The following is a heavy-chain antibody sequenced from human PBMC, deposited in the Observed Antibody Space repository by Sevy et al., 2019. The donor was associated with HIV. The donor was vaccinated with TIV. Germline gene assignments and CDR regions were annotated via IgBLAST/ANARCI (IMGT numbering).Heavy chain of an antibody. V-gene: IGHV3-30-3*01. D-gene: IGHD6-19*01. J-gene: IGHJ4*02. CDR1: EFMFSTYA. Sequence: GGSLRLSCAASEFMFSTYAMHWVRQAPGKGLEWVAVISYDGSSHYYADSVKGRFTISRDNSKNTLFLHMNSLRLEDPAFYYCARDAGYSTDWYPSDYWGQGTLVTVSS. CDR3: ARDAGYSTDWYPSDY. CDR2: ISYDGSSH.